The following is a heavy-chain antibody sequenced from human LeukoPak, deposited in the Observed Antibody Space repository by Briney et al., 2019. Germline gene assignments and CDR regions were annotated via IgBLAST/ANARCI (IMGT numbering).Heavy chain of an antibody. V-gene: IGHV3-23*01. CDR1: GFTFSSYA. D-gene: IGHD6-13*01. CDR2: ISGSGGST. Sequence: GGSLRLSCAASGFTFSSYAMSWVRQAPGKGLEWVSAISGSGGSTYYADSVKGRFTISRDNSKNTLYLQMNSPRAEDTAVYYCAKEQAAAGKGYYFDYWGQGTLVTVSS. J-gene: IGHJ4*02. CDR3: AKEQAAAGKGYYFDY.